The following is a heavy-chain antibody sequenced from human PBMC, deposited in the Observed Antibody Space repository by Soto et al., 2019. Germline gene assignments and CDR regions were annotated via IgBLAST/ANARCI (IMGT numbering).Heavy chain of an antibody. CDR1: GFTFDDYA. V-gene: IGHV3-9*01. Sequence: GGSLRLSCAASGFTFDDYAMHWVRQAPGKGLEWVSGISWNSGSIGYADSVKGRFTISRDNAKNSLYLQMNSLRAEDTALYYCAKSGSGYDDYYYYMDVWGKGTTVTVSS. J-gene: IGHJ6*03. CDR3: AKSGSGYDDYYYYMDV. D-gene: IGHD5-12*01. CDR2: ISWNSGSI.